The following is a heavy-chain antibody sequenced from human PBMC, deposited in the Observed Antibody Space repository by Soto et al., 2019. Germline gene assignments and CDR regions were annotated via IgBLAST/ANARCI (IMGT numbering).Heavy chain of an antibody. CDR1: GYTFTSYA. D-gene: IGHD3-22*01. CDR2: INAGNGNT. CDR3: AREYYYDSSGYYGNFDY. Sequence: ASVKVSCKASGYTFTSYAMHWVRQAPGQRLEWMGWINAGNGNTKYSQKFQGRVTITRDTSASTAYMELSSLRSEDTAVYYCAREYYYDSSGYYGNFDYWGQGXLVTVSS. V-gene: IGHV1-3*01. J-gene: IGHJ4*02.